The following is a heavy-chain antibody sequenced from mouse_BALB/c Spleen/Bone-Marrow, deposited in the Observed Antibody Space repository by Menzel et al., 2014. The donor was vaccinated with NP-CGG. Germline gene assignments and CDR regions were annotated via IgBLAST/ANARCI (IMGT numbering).Heavy chain of an antibody. CDR1: GDSIXSGY. CDR3: ARYPLGRGYFDY. CDR2: INHSGST. Sequence: EVQRVESGPRLVKPSQTLSLTCSVTGDSIXSGYWNWIRKFPWNKLEYMGYINHSGSTYYNPSLKSRISITRDTSKNQFYLQLNSVTTEDTATYYCARYPLGRGYFDYWGQGTTLTVSS. D-gene: IGHD4-1*01. J-gene: IGHJ2*01. V-gene: IGHV3-8*02.